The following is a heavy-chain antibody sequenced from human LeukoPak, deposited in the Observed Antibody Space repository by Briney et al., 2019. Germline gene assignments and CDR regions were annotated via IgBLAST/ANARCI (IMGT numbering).Heavy chain of an antibody. CDR1: GFTFSSYA. CDR2: ISGSGGST. D-gene: IGHD4-17*01. V-gene: IGHV3-23*01. CDR3: AKDQFYGDYERGTADY. J-gene: IGHJ4*02. Sequence: GGSLRLSCAASGFTFSSYAMSWVRQAPGKGLEWVSAISGSGGSTYYADSVKGRFTISRDNSKNTLYLQMNSLRAGDTAVYYCAKDQFYGDYERGTADYCGQGALGTVSS.